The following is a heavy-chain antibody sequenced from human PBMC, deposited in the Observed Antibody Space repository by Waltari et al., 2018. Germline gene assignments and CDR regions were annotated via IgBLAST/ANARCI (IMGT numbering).Heavy chain of an antibody. CDR1: GGSISSYY. Sequence: QVQLQESGPGLVKPSETLSLTCTVSGGSISSYYWSWIRQPPGKGLEWIGYIYYSGSTNYNPSLKSRVTISVDTSKNQFSLKLSSVTAADTAVYYCARDRGVAGTDWYFDLWGRGTLVTVSS. CDR3: ARDRGVAGTDWYFDL. V-gene: IGHV4-59*01. CDR2: IYYSGST. D-gene: IGHD6-19*01. J-gene: IGHJ2*01.